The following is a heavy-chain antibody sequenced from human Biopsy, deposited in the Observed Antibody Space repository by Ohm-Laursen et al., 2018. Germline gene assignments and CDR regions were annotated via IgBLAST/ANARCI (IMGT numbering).Heavy chain of an antibody. D-gene: IGHD2-15*01. Sequence: PPGTLSLTCAVFGKTFSDYQWSWIRQPPGKGLEWIGQINQAGTTNYNPSLKSRVSISVDASKYEFSLRLTSVTAADTAVYLCGNEVHGRDYWGLGAQVTVSS. CDR1: GKTFSDYQ. CDR2: INQAGTT. V-gene: IGHV4-34*08. J-gene: IGHJ4*02. CDR3: GNEVHGRDY.